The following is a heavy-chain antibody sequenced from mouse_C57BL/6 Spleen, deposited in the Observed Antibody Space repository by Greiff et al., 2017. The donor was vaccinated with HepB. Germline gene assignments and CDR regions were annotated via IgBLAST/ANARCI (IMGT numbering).Heavy chain of an antibody. Sequence: EVQLQQSGGGLVKPGGSLKLSCAASGFTFSDYGMHWVRQAPEKGLEWVAYISSGSSTIYYADTVKGRFTISRDNAKNTLFLQMTSLRSEDTAMYYCAPYYYGSSPPYAMDYWGQGTSVTVSS. D-gene: IGHD1-1*01. J-gene: IGHJ4*01. CDR3: APYYYGSSPPYAMDY. CDR1: GFTFSDYG. V-gene: IGHV5-17*01. CDR2: ISSGSSTI.